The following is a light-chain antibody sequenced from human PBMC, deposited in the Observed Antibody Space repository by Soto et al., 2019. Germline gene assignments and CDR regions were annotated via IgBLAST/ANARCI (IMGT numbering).Light chain of an antibody. V-gene: IGLV1-40*01. CDR1: SSNIGAGYD. Sequence: QSGLTQPPSVSGAPGQRVTISCTGISSNIGAGYDVHWYQQLPGTAPKLLIYGNSNRPSGVPDRFSGSKSGTSASLAITGLQAEDEADYYCQSYDSSLSGYVFGTGTKVTVL. CDR2: GNS. J-gene: IGLJ1*01. CDR3: QSYDSSLSGYV.